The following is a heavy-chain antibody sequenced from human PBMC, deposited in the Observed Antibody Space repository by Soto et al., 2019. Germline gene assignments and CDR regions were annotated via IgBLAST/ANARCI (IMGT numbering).Heavy chain of an antibody. D-gene: IGHD4-17*01. V-gene: IGHV3-30*18. Sequence: GGSLRLSCAASGFTFSSYGMHWVRQAPGKGLEWVAVISYDGSNNYYADSVNGRFTITRDNSKNTLFLQMNSLRAEAAAVYYCAKEGASSYGDYGHYYYMDDWGKGTMVTVSS. CDR1: GFTFSSYG. CDR3: AKEGASSYGDYGHYYYMDD. CDR2: ISYDGSNN. J-gene: IGHJ6*03.